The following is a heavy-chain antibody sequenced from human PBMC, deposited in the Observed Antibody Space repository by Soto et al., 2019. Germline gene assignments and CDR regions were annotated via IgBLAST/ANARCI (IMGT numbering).Heavy chain of an antibody. Sequence: EVQLVESGGGLVQPGGSLRLSCAASGFSFSSYWMHWLRQVPGKGLVWVSRINGDGDYTNYADSVKGRFTISRDNAKKTLYLQMNRLRAEDTAVYSSARARGGYSSDFWGQGTLVTVSS. CDR3: ARARGGYSSDF. D-gene: IGHD2-15*01. CDR2: INGDGDYT. J-gene: IGHJ4*02. V-gene: IGHV3-74*01. CDR1: GFSFSSYW.